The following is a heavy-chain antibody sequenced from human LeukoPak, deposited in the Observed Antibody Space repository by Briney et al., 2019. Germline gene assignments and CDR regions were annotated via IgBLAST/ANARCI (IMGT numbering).Heavy chain of an antibody. V-gene: IGHV3-23*01. CDR1: GFTFSSYA. J-gene: IGHJ6*03. CDR2: ISGSGGST. Sequence: GGSLRLSCAASGFTFSSYAMRWVRQAAGKGLEWVSGISGSGGSTYYADSVKGRFTISRDNSKNTLYLQMNSLRAEDTAVYYCAKPPRTGYYYYYYMDVWGKGTTVTVSS. D-gene: IGHD1-1*01. CDR3: AKPPRTGYYYYYYMDV.